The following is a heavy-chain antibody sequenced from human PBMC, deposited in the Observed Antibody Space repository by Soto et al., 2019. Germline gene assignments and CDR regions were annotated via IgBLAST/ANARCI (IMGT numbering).Heavy chain of an antibody. J-gene: IGHJ6*02. CDR1: GGSFSGYY. CDR3: ARGHKLRYFDWLLQHTYYYYGMDV. V-gene: IGHV4-34*01. CDR2: INHSGST. Sequence: ETLSLTCAVYGGSFSGYYWSWIRQPPGKGLEWIGEINHSGSTNYNPSLKSRVTISVDTSKNQFSLKRSSVTAADTAVYYCARGHKLRYFDWLLQHTYYYYGMDVWGQGTTVT. D-gene: IGHD3-9*01.